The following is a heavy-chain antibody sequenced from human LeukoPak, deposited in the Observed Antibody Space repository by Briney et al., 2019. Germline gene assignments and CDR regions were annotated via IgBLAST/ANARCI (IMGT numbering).Heavy chain of an antibody. J-gene: IGHJ4*02. CDR3: AKDVFPYCGGDCFFDY. D-gene: IGHD2-21*02. Sequence: GGSLRLSCAASGFSFNSYAMSWVRQAPGKGLEWVSAISGSGGSTYYTDSVKGRFTISRDNSKNTLYLQMNSLRAEDTAVYYCAKDVFPYCGGDCFFDYWGQGTLVTVSS. V-gene: IGHV3-23*01. CDR2: ISGSGGST. CDR1: GFSFNSYA.